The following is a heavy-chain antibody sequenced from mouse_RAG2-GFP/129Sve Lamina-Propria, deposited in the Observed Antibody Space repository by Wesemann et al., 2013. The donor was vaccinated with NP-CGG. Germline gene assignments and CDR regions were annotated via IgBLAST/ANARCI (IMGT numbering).Heavy chain of an antibody. CDR3: ARGGDYGY. CDR2: IDPANGNT. J-gene: IGHJ2*01. Sequence: EVQLQQSGAELVRPGASVKLSCTASGFNIKDDYMHWVKQRPEQGLEWIGRIDPANGNTKYAPKFQDKATITADTSSNTAYLQLSSLTSEDTAVYYCARGGDYGYWGQGTTLTVSS. D-gene: IGHD2-13*01. V-gene: IGHV14-3*01. CDR1: GFNIKDDY.